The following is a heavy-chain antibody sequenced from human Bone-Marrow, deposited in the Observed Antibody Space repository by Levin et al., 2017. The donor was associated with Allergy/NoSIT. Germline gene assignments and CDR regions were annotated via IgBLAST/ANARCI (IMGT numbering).Heavy chain of an antibody. D-gene: IGHD3-10*01. V-gene: IGHV4-61*02. CDR1: GASISTGNYY. Sequence: SETLSLTCTVSGASISTGNYYWSWIRQPAGKGLEWIGRSYTSGSTNYNPSLKSRVTISLDTSKNQFSLKLSSVTAADTALYYCAREGLTYYYGSGSSDGLKSWGQGTLVTVSS. CDR2: SYTSGST. J-gene: IGHJ4*02. CDR3: AREGLTYYYGSGSSDGLKS.